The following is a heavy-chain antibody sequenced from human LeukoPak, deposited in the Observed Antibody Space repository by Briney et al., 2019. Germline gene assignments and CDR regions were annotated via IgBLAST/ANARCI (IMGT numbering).Heavy chain of an antibody. V-gene: IGHV3-30*03. J-gene: IGHJ4*02. CDR3: ARDRAWNYFDY. D-gene: IGHD3-3*01. CDR2: ISNDGSRK. Sequence: PGGSLRLSCVASGFIFSSYWMHWVRQAPGKGLEWVAIISNDGSRKYYAHSVEGRFTISRDNSKNTLYLQMDSLRAEDTAVYYCARDRAWNYFDYWGQGTLVTVSS. CDR1: GFIFSSYW.